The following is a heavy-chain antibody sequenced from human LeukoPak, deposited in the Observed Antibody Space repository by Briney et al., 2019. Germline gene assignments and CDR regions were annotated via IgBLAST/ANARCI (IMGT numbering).Heavy chain of an antibody. V-gene: IGHV3-23*01. CDR3: AKGHYYGSGSLDY. J-gene: IGHJ4*02. Sequence: GGSLRLSCAASGFTVSSSYMSWVRQAPGKGLEWASVIGGRDGSTYYADSVKGRFTISRDNSKNTLYVQMNSLRAEDTAVYYCAKGHYYGSGSLDYWGQGTLVTVSS. CDR2: IGGRDGST. CDR1: GFTVSSSY. D-gene: IGHD3-10*01.